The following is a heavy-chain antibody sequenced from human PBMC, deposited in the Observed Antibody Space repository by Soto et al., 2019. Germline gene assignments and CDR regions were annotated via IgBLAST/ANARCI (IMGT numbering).Heavy chain of an antibody. CDR3: ARHIKITTHQGFDY. V-gene: IGHV5-10-1*03. CDR1: GYSFTSYW. D-gene: IGHD3-22*01. Sequence: EVQLVPSGAEVKKPGESLRISCKGSGYSFTSYWISWVRQMPGKGLEWMGRIDPSDSYTNYSPSFQGYVTISADKSIITAYLQWSSLKASDTAMYYCARHIKITTHQGFDYWGQGTLVTVSS. CDR2: IDPSDSYT. J-gene: IGHJ4*02.